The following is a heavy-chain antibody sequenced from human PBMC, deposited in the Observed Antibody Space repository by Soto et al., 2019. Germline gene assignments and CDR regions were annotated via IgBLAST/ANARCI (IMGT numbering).Heavy chain of an antibody. CDR2: ISYDGSNK. CDR3: AKELLGEYDNYYDSSGPDY. D-gene: IGHD3-22*01. V-gene: IGHV3-30*18. Sequence: GGSLRLSCAASGFTFSSYGMHWVRQAPGKGLEWVAVISYDGSNKYYADSVKGRFTISRDNSKNTLYLQMNSLRAEDTAVYYCAKELLGEYDNYYDSSGPDYWGQGTLVTVSS. CDR1: GFTFSSYG. J-gene: IGHJ4*02.